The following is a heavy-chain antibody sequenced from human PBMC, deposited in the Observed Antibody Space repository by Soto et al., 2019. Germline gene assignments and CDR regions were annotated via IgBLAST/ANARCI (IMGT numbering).Heavy chain of an antibody. D-gene: IGHD6-25*01. V-gene: IGHV3-23*01. Sequence: EVQLLESGGGLVQPGGSLRLSCAASGFTFSSYAMSWVRQAPGKGLEWVSAISGTGGTTYYADSVKGRFTISRDNSRHTLHLQMNSLRADGTVIYYCAKFFVETGGSSGWPWSFHFWGQGTLVTVSS. CDR2: ISGTGGTT. CDR3: AKFFVETGGSSGWPWSFHF. J-gene: IGHJ4*02. CDR1: GFTFSSYA.